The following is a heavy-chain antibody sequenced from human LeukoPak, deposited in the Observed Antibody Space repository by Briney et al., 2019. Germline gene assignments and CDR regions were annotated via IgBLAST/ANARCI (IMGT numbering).Heavy chain of an antibody. V-gene: IGHV3-49*04. CDR2: IRNKANGGTT. D-gene: IGHD3-22*01. CDR3: SRFYSSGWASGAFDI. J-gene: IGHJ3*02. CDR1: GFTFNTYA. Sequence: GGSLRLSCAASGFTFNTYAMHWVRQAPGKGLEWIGFIRNKANGGTTEYAASVKGRFTISRDDSKTIAHLQMSSLKTEDTAVYYCSRFYSSGWASGAFDIWGQGTMVTVSS.